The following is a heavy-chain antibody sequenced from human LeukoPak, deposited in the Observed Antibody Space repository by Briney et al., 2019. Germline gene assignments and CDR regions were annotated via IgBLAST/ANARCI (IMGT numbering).Heavy chain of an antibody. Sequence: SQTLSLTCTVSGGSISSGSYYWSWIRQPAGKGLEWIGRIYTSGSTNYNPSLKSRVTISVDTSKNQFSLKLSSVTAADTAVYYCARDIEARYCSSTSCIAVAYFDYWGQGTLVTVSS. J-gene: IGHJ4*02. CDR1: GGSISSGSYY. CDR2: IYTSGST. CDR3: ARDIEARYCSSTSCIAVAYFDY. D-gene: IGHD2-2*01. V-gene: IGHV4-61*02.